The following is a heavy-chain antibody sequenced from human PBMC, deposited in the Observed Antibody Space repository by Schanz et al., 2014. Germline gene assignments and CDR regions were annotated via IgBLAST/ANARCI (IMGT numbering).Heavy chain of an antibody. V-gene: IGHV3-30*02. D-gene: IGHD3-10*01. Sequence: QVQLVESGGGVVQPGGSLTLSCAASKFTFSGYGMHWVRQAPGKGVHWVAFIRDNGSVKNYLDSVKGRFTISRDNSKNTPYVQTNSLRPEDTAVYYCAKSALWGSGVYYASQIDYWGQGALVTVSS. CDR3: AKSALWGSGVYYASQIDY. CDR2: IRDNGSVK. J-gene: IGHJ4*02. CDR1: KFTFSGYG.